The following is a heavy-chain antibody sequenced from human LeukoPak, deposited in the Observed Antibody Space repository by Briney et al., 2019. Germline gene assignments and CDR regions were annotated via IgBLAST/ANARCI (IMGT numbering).Heavy chain of an antibody. D-gene: IGHD6-6*01. CDR2: ISSSSSYI. CDR3: ARDEYSSSFNWFDP. CDR1: GFTFSSYS. Sequence: GGSLRLSCAASGFTFSSYSMNWVRQAPGKGLEWVSSISSSSSYIYYADSVKGRFTISRDNARNSLYLQMNSLRAEDTAVYYCARDEYSSSFNWFDPWGQGTLVTVSS. J-gene: IGHJ5*02. V-gene: IGHV3-21*01.